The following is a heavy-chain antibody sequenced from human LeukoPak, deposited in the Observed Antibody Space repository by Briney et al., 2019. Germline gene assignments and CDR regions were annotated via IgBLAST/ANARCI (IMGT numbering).Heavy chain of an antibody. J-gene: IGHJ6*03. V-gene: IGHV3-21*01. CDR3: AREGYCSSTSCYLSIPYYYMDV. D-gene: IGHD2-2*01. Sequence: GGSLRLSCAASGFTFSSYSMNWVRQAPGKGLEWVSSISSSSSYIYYADSVKGRFTISRENEKKSLYLQMNRMRAEETGVYYCAREGYCSSTSCYLSIPYYYMDVWGKGTTVTVSS. CDR1: GFTFSSYS. CDR2: ISSSSSYI.